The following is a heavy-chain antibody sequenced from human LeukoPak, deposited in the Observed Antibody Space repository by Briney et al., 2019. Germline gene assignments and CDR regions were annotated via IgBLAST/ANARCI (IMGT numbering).Heavy chain of an antibody. V-gene: IGHV5-51*01. D-gene: IGHD6-13*01. CDR1: GYSLTSHG. CDR2: IYPGDSNT. CDR3: ARLDVASAGRVFDY. Sequence: GESLKISCKGFGYSLTSHGIAWVRQMPGKGLEWMGIIYPGDSNTRYSPSFQGQVTISADKSISTAYLQWSSLKASDTAMYYCARLDVASAGRVFDYWGQGSLVTVSS. J-gene: IGHJ4*02.